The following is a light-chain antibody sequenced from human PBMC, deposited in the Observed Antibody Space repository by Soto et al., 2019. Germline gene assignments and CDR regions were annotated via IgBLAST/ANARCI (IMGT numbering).Light chain of an antibody. CDR3: CSYAGSSTFPV. CDR1: SSDVGSYNL. Sequence: QSALTQPASVSGSPGQSITISCTGTSSDVGSYNLVSWYQQHPGKAPKLTIYEGSKRPSGVSNRFSGSKSGNTASLTISGLQAEDEADYYCCSYAGSSTFPVFGTGTKLTVL. V-gene: IGLV2-23*01. J-gene: IGLJ1*01. CDR2: EGS.